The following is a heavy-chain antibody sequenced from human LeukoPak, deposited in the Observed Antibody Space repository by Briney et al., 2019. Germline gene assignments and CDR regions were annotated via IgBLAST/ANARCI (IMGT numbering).Heavy chain of an antibody. CDR1: GFTVSSNY. Sequence: GGSLRLSCAASGFTVSSNYMSWVRQAPGKGLEWVSVIYSGGSTYYADSVKGRFTIPRDNSKNTLYLQMNSLRAEDTAVYYCARIILTGYYTRQGYYFDYWGQGTLVTVSS. J-gene: IGHJ4*02. CDR3: ARIILTGYYTRQGYYFDY. V-gene: IGHV3-53*01. D-gene: IGHD3-9*01. CDR2: IYSGGST.